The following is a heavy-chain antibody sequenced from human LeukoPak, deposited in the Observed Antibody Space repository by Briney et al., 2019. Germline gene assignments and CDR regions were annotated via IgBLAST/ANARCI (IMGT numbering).Heavy chain of an antibody. CDR1: GFTFQNYG. CDR2: IGGSGSST. D-gene: IGHD3-10*01. V-gene: IGHV3-23*01. CDR3: ARYIFSYGSGSYLAH. J-gene: IGHJ4*02. Sequence: GVTLRLSCAASGFTFQNYGMSWVRQTPGKGLEWIAGIGGSGSSTYYADSVKGRFTISRDNSRNTLYLQMNSLRADDTAKYYCARYIFSYGSGSYLAHWGQGTLVTVSS.